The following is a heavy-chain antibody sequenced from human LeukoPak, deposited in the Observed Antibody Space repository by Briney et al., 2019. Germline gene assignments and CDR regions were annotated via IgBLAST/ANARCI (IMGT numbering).Heavy chain of an antibody. CDR1: GFTFTSYS. CDR3: ARVRSGS. J-gene: IGHJ4*02. Sequence: GGSLRLSCAASGFTFTSYSMNWVRPAPGKGLEWVSSISSSSSYIYYADSVKGRFTISRDNAKNSLYLQINSLRAEDTAVYYCARVRSGSWGQGTLVTVSS. D-gene: IGHD1-26*01. CDR2: ISSSSSYI. V-gene: IGHV3-21*01.